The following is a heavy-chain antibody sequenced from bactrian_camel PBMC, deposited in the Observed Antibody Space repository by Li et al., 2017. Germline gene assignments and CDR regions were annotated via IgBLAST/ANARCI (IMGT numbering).Heavy chain of an antibody. J-gene: IGHJ4*01. CDR2: LASGGNTQ. V-gene: IGHV3S25*01. D-gene: IGHD6*01. CDR1: GYTYNRNC. Sequence: QLVESGGGSVQAGGSPRLSCAASGYTYNRNCMVWFRQAPGKEREGVAALASGGNTQYYADSVKGRFTISQDNAKNTVYLQMNSLKPEDTAMYYCALDSMVRACGSTWSVSARYNILGQGTQVTVS.